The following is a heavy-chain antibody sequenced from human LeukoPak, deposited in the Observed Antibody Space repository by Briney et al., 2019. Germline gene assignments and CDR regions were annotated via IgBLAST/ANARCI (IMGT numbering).Heavy chain of an antibody. CDR1: GFTFSSYS. D-gene: IGHD1-26*01. CDR3: ARDRPSESGGFDY. Sequence: PGGSLRLSCAASGFTFSSYSMNWVRQAPGKGLEWVSSISSSSNYIYYADSVKGRFTISRDNAKNSLYLQMNSLRAEDTAVYYCARDRPSESGGFDYWGQGTLVTVSS. V-gene: IGHV3-21*01. CDR2: ISSSSNYI. J-gene: IGHJ4*02.